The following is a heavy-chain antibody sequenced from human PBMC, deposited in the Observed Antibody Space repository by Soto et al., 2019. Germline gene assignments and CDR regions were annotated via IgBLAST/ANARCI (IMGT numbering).Heavy chain of an antibody. CDR2: IIPIFGTA. V-gene: IGHV1-69*06. CDR1: GGTFSTYA. CDR3: TYGSASYSPPNYYYYGMDV. Sequence: GASVKVSCKASGGTFSTYALSWVRQAPGQGLEWMGGIIPIFGTANYAQKFQGRVTITADKSTSTAYMELSSLRSEDTAVYYCTYGSASYSPPNYYYYGMDVWGQRTTVTGS. J-gene: IGHJ6*02. D-gene: IGHD3-10*01.